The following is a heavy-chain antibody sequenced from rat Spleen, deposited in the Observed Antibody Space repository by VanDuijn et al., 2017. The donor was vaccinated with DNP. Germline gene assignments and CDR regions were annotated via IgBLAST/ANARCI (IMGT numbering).Heavy chain of an antibody. CDR3: TRDSSHLYFDY. CDR1: GFTFSDYY. Sequence: EVQLVESGGGLVQPGRSLKLSCAASGFTFSDYYMAWVRQAPMKGLEWVAYIGYDVGSTYYGDSVKGRFTISRKDTESTLYRQMNRRRSEDTATYYCTRDSSHLYFDYWCQGVMLTVSS. V-gene: IGHV5-22*01. J-gene: IGHJ2*01. CDR2: IGYDVGST. D-gene: IGHD1-2*01.